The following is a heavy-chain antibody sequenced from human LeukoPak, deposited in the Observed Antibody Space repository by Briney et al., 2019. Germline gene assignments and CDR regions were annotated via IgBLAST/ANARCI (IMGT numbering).Heavy chain of an antibody. Sequence: GGSLRLSCAASGFTFSSYWMIWVRQAPGKGLEGVANIKQEGSEKYYGDSVKGRFTISRDNAKNTLYLQMNSLRAEDTAVYYCARECFHFDPWGQGTLVTVSS. CDR2: IKQEGSEK. CDR3: ARECFHFDP. V-gene: IGHV3-7*01. J-gene: IGHJ5*02. CDR1: GFTFSSYW.